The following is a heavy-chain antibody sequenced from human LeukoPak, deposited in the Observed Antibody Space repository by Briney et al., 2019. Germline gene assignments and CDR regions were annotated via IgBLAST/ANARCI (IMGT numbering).Heavy chain of an antibody. CDR3: ARGEDSY. J-gene: IGHJ4*02. CDR1: GFIFDDYA. Sequence: GGSLRLSCAAYGFIFDDYAMHWVRQAPGKGLEWVSGISWHSGSILYADSVKGRFTISRDNAKSSLYLQMNSLRAEDTALYYCARGEDSYWGQGTLVTVSS. D-gene: IGHD1-26*01. V-gene: IGHV3-9*01. CDR2: ISWHSGSI.